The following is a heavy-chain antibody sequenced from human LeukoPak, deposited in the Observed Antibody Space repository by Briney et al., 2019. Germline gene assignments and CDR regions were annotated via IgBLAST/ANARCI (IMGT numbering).Heavy chain of an antibody. V-gene: IGHV3-23*01. CDR1: GFTFSSYA. CDR2: IGASGGST. CDR3: AKAEGYDILTGLDY. Sequence: GGSLRLSCATSGFTFSSYAMSWVRQDPGKGLECVSGIGASGGSTYYADSVKGRFTISRDNSKNTLYLQMNSLRTEDTAVYYCAKAEGYDILTGLDYWGQGTLVTVSS. J-gene: IGHJ4*02. D-gene: IGHD3-9*01.